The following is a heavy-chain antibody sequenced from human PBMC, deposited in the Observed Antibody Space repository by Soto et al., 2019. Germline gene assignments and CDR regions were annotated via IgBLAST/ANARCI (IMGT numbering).Heavy chain of an antibody. D-gene: IGHD6-13*01. CDR3: ASIAASGIAHDFDF. Sequence: QVQLVQSEGEVKKPGASVKISCRASGYTFTSYAINWVRQAPGQGLEWMGWISAHSGNTNYAQKVQGRVTMTTDTSTSTAYMELRSLRSADTAIYYCASIAASGIAHDFDFWGQGTLVTVSS. CDR1: GYTFTSYA. J-gene: IGHJ4*02. CDR2: ISAHSGNT. V-gene: IGHV1-18*01.